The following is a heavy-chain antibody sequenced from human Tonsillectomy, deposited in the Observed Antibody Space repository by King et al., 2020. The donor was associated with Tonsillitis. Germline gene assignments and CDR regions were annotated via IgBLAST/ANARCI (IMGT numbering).Heavy chain of an antibody. V-gene: IGHV3-7*04. J-gene: IGHJ6*03. CDR3: AREGWNYGDVWYYYMDV. CDR2: IKEDGSEK. Sequence: VQLVQSGGGLVQPGGSLRLSCAASGFTFSSYWMSWVRQAPGKGLEWVANIKEDGSEKYYVDSVKGRFTISRDNAKNSLYLQMNSLRAEDTAVYYCAREGWNYGDVWYYYMDVWGKGTTVTVSS. D-gene: IGHD1-7*01. CDR1: GFTFSSYW.